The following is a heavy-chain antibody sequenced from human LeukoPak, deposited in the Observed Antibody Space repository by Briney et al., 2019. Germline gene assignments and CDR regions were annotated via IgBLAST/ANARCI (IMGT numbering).Heavy chain of an antibody. Sequence: GESLKISCQGSGYSFSSYWVGWVRQMPGKGLEWMGIIYPGDSETRYSPSFQGQVTFSADKSISTAYLQWSSLQTSDTAIYYCARKYSSGWPSWGQGTLVTVSS. CDR2: IYPGDSET. D-gene: IGHD6-19*01. V-gene: IGHV5-51*01. J-gene: IGHJ4*02. CDR1: GYSFSSYW. CDR3: ARKYSSGWPS.